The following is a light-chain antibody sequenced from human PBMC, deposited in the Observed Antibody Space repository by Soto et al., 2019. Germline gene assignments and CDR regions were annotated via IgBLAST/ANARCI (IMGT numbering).Light chain of an antibody. V-gene: IGKV3-15*01. CDR2: DTS. CDR3: RPYDTLPLT. CDR1: QGIGDT. Sequence: EVVMTQSPATLSVSPGEGVTLSCRASQGIGDTLAWYQHKPGQTPRLLIYDTSIRATGVPDRFRGSRSGPDFTLPISSLQSEDFSLYYCRPYDTLPLTFGGGTKVESK. J-gene: IGKJ4*01.